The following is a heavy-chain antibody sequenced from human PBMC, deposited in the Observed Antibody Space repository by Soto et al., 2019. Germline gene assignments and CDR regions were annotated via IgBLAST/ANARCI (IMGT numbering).Heavy chain of an antibody. Sequence: QVQLQESGPGLVKPSETLSLTCAVSGGSISSTNWWSWVRQPPGKGLEWIGEIYHSGSTNYNPSLKSRVTISVDASKNQFSLQLSSVTAADTAVYYCARDLTMVRGVIDYWGQGTLVTVSS. CDR1: GGSISSTNW. CDR3: ARDLTMVRGVIDY. D-gene: IGHD3-10*01. J-gene: IGHJ4*02. V-gene: IGHV4-4*02. CDR2: IYHSGST.